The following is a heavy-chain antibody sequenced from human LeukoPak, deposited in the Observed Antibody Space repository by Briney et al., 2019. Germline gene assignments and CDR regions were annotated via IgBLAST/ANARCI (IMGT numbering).Heavy chain of an antibody. V-gene: IGHV1-2*02. J-gene: IGHJ3*02. D-gene: IGHD6-13*01. Sequence: ASVKVSCKASGYTFTGYYMHWVRQAPGQGLEWMGWINPNSGGTNYAQKSQGRVTMTRDTSISTAYMELSRLRSDDTAVYYCARESGIAENAFDIWGQGTMVTVSS. CDR1: GYTFTGYY. CDR2: INPNSGGT. CDR3: ARESGIAENAFDI.